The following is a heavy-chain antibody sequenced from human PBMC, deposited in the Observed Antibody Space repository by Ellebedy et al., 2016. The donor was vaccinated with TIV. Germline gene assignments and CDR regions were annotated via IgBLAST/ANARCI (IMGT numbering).Heavy chain of an antibody. CDR1: GGSFSHFS. CDR2: IHHSGTT. D-gene: IGHD3-9*01. V-gene: IGHV4-34*01. CDR3: ARQGMARYFDWTFDY. Sequence: MPSETLSLTCTLYGGSFSHFSLTWLRQSPGKGLEWIAEIHHSGTTDYNPSLKSRVTISVDRSTNQFSLNLSSVTAADTAVYYCARQGMARYFDWTFDYWGQGTLVTVSS. J-gene: IGHJ4*02.